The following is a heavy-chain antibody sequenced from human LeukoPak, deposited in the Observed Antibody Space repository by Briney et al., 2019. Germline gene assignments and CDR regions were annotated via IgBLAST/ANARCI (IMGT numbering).Heavy chain of an antibody. CDR2: IHGDGDNI. J-gene: IGHJ5*02. CDR1: GFPFSIYA. CDR3: ARAQVGVPTDL. Sequence: QPGGSLRLSCAASGFPFSIYAMYWVRQAPGKGLVWVARIHGDGDNISYADSVRGRFTISRDNAEDTLFLHMNSLRPEDTAVYYCARAQVGVPTDLWGQGTLVTVSS. V-gene: IGHV3-74*01. D-gene: IGHD1-26*01.